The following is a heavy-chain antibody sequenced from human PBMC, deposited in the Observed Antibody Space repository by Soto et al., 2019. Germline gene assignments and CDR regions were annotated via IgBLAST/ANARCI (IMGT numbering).Heavy chain of an antibody. V-gene: IGHV4-34*01. CDR2: IYYSGST. CDR3: ARTPWDGYTGYYFDY. CDR1: GGSFSGYY. Sequence: PSETLSLTCAVDGGSFSGYYWSWIRQPPGKGLEWIGSIYYSGSTYYNPSLKSRVTVSVDTSKNQFSLKLSSVTAADTAVYSCARTPWDGYTGYYFDYWGQGTLVTVSS. D-gene: IGHD5-18*01. J-gene: IGHJ4*02.